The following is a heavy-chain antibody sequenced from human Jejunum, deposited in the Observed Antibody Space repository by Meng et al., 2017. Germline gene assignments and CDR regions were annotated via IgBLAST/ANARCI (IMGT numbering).Heavy chain of an antibody. CDR2: INAANGGT. J-gene: IGHJ4*02. CDR1: GYTFTDNA. Sequence: QGRLGPAGVEVKGPGASVSLSCKASGYTFTDNAVHWVRQAPGQGLEWMGWINAANGGTKYSLKFQERITITRDTFARTAYMGLRSLESEDTAVYYCASHTWGLYFFEFWGQGTLVTVSS. D-gene: IGHD1-26*01. V-gene: IGHV1-3*01. CDR3: ASHTWGLYFFEF.